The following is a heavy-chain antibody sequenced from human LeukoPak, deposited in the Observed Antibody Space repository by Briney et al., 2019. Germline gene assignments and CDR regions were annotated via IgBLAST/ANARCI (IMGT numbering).Heavy chain of an antibody. V-gene: IGHV3-7*03. CDR2: IKQDGSDR. CDR3: VRNLAVAGTCFDS. D-gene: IGHD6-19*01. J-gene: IGHJ4*02. Sequence: XRQAPGXXXXWVPNIKQDGSDRNYVTSVRGRFTISRDNAESSLYLQMNSLRVEDTAVYYCVRNLAVAGTCFDSWGQGTLVTVSS.